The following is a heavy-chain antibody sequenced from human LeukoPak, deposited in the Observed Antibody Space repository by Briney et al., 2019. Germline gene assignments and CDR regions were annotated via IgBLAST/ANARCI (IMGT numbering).Heavy chain of an antibody. CDR3: ARVGHPTRHYYMDV. CDR2: IYTSGST. V-gene: IGHV4-4*07. CDR1: GGSISSYY. J-gene: IGHJ6*03. D-gene: IGHD1-26*01. Sequence: SETLSPTCTVSGGSISSYYWSWIRQPAGKGLEWIGRIYTSGSTNYNPSLKSRVTMSVDTSKNQFSLKLSSVTAADTAVYYCARVGHPTRHYYMDVWGKGTTVTVSS.